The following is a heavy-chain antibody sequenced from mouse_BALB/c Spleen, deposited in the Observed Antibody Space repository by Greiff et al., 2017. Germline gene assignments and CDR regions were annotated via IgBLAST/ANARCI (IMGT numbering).Heavy chain of an antibody. CDR1: GFTFSSFG. J-gene: IGHJ4*01. CDR2: ISSGSSTI. D-gene: IGHD2-4*01. Sequence: EVQVVESGGGLVQPGGSRKLSCAASGFTFSSFGMHWVRQAPEKGLEWVAYISSGSSTIYYADTVKGRFTISRDNPKNTLFLQMTSLRSEDTAMYYCARWDYDVGYYAMDYWGQGTSVTVSS. V-gene: IGHV5-17*02. CDR3: ARWDYDVGYYAMDY.